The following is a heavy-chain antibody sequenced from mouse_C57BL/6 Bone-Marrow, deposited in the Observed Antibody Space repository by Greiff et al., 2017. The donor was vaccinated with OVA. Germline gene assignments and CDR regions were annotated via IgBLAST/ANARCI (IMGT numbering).Heavy chain of an antibody. D-gene: IGHD1-1*01. CDR3: ARSITTVVESFAY. V-gene: IGHV14-3*01. Sequence: EVKLQESVAELVRPGASVKLSCTASGFNIKNTYMHWVKQRPEQGLEWIGRIDPANGNTKYAPKVQGKATITADTSSNTAYLQLSSLTSEDTAIYYCARSITTVVESFAYWGQGTLVTVSA. CDR1: GFNIKNTY. J-gene: IGHJ3*01. CDR2: IDPANGNT.